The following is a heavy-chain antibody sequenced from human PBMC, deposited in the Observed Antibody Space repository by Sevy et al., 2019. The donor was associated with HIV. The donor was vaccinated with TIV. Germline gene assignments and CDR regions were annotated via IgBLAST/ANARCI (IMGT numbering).Heavy chain of an antibody. J-gene: IGHJ4*02. Sequence: WGSLRLSCAASGFTFTNYGMHWVRQAPGKGLEWVSGISNSGANTYYADSVRGRFTVSRDNSKNTVYLQLNSLGAEDTAIYYCAKEWTLLSDWYGEFDYWGQGTLVTVSS. CDR1: GFTFTNYG. CDR3: AKEWTLLSDWYGEFDY. CDR2: ISNSGANT. V-gene: IGHV3-23*01. D-gene: IGHD6-19*01.